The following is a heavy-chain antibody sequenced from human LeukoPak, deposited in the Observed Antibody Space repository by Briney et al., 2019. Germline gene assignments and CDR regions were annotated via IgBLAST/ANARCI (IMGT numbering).Heavy chain of an antibody. CDR2: ISGGGGST. J-gene: IGHJ4*02. Sequence: GGSLRLSCAASGFTFSSYAMSWVRQAPGKGLEWVSGISGGGGSTYYEDSVKSRFTISRDNSKNTLYLQINSLRAEDTAVYYCAKDSGIAVAGNVGFDYWGQGTLVTVSS. D-gene: IGHD6-19*01. CDR3: AKDSGIAVAGNVGFDY. V-gene: IGHV3-23*01. CDR1: GFTFSSYA.